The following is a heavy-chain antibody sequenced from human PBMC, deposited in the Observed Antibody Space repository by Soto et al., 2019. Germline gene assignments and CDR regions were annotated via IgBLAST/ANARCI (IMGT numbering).Heavy chain of an antibody. CDR3: ARAHNWNYGFIWFDP. J-gene: IGHJ5*02. V-gene: IGHV1-18*04. Sequence: ASVKVSCKASGYTFTSYGISWVRQAPGQGLEWMGWISAYNGNTNYAQKLQGRVTVTTDTSTSTAYMELRSLRSGDTAVYYCARAHNWNYGFIWFDPWGQGTLVTVSS. D-gene: IGHD1-7*01. CDR2: ISAYNGNT. CDR1: GYTFTSYG.